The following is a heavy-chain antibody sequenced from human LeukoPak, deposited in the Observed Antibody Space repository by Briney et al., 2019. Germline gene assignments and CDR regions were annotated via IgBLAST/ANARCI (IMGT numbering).Heavy chain of an antibody. D-gene: IGHD2-2*01. V-gene: IGHV3-33*06. CDR2: IWYDGSNK. J-gene: IGHJ4*02. CDR3: AKHHCSSISCHGRSSGDFDY. CDR1: GFTFSSYG. Sequence: GGSLRLSCAASGFTFSSYGMHGVRQAPGKGLEWVAVIWYDGSNKYYADSVKGRFTISRDNSKNTLYLQMNSLRAEDTAVYYCAKHHCSSISCHGRSSGDFDYWGQGTLVTVSS.